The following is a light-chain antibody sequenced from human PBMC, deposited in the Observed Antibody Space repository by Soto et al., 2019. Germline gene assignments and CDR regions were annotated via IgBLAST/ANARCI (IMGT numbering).Light chain of an antibody. CDR1: DIGSKS. CDR3: QVWDSSPDHPV. CDR2: YAS. J-gene: IGLJ2*01. V-gene: IGLV3-21*04. Sequence: SYELTQPPSVSVAPGKTARVTCEGNDIGSKSVHWYQQRPGQAPVLVIYYASDRPSGIPERFSGSKSGNTATLTVSRVEAGDEGDYYCQVWDSSPDHPVFGGGTKLTVL.